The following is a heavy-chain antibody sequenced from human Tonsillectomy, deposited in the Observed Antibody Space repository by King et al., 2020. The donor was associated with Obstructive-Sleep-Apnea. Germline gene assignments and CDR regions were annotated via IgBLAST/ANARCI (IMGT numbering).Heavy chain of an antibody. CDR1: GGSFSVYS. J-gene: IGHJ4*02. Sequence: VQLQQWGAGLLKPSETLSLTCAVYGGSFSVYSLSWIRQPPGKGLEWIGEINHIGSATYNPSLKNRVTISVDTSKNQFSLKLSPVTAADTAVYYCASGEVYYGDYDYWGQGTLVTVSS. V-gene: IGHV4-34*01. CDR2: INHIGSA. D-gene: IGHD4-17*01. CDR3: ASGEVYYGDYDY.